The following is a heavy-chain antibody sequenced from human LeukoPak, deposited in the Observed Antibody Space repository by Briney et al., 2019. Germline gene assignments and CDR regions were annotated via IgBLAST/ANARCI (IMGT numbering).Heavy chain of an antibody. J-gene: IGHJ4*02. CDR1: EFTFSSYG. CDR2: ISYDGSNK. D-gene: IGHD2-2*01. V-gene: IGHV3-30*03. CDR3: ARRKVPAANDY. Sequence: GGSLRLSCAASEFTFSSYGMHWVRQAPGKGLEWVAVISYDGSNKYYADSVRGRFTISRDNSKNTLYLQMNSLRAEDTAVYYCARRKVPAANDYWGQGTLVTVSS.